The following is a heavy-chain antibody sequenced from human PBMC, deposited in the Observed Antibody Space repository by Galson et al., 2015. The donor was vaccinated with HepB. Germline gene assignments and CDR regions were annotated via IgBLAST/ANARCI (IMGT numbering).Heavy chain of an antibody. CDR2: ISGSGGST. J-gene: IGHJ3*02. CDR3: AKYDYYDSSGYYGELTGDAFDI. D-gene: IGHD3-22*01. Sequence: SLRLSCAASGFTFSSYAMSWVRQAPGKGLEWVSAISGSGGSTYYADSVKGRFTISRDNSKNTLYLQMNSLRAEDTAVYYCAKYDYYDSSGYYGELTGDAFDIWGQGTMVTVSS. V-gene: IGHV3-23*01. CDR1: GFTFSSYA.